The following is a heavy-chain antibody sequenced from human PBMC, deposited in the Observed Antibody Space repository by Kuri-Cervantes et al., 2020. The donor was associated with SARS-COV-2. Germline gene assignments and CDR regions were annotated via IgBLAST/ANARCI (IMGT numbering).Heavy chain of an antibody. CDR1: GFTVSSNY. CDR2: IYSCGST. CDR3: ARAHIVVVPAAMRYYYYGMDV. D-gene: IGHD2-2*01. Sequence: GGSLRLSCAASGFTVSSNYMSWVRQAPGKGLEWVAVIYSCGSTYYADSVKGRFTISRDNSKNTLYLQMNSLRAEDTAVYYCARAHIVVVPAAMRYYYYGMDVWGQGTTVTVSS. J-gene: IGHJ6*02. V-gene: IGHV3-53*01.